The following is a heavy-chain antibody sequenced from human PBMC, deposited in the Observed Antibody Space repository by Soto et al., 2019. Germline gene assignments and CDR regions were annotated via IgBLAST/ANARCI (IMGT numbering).Heavy chain of an antibody. V-gene: IGHV4-34*01. J-gene: IGHJ6*02. CDR1: GGSFSGYY. CDR3: ARGNMVRGVIISSYYYGMDV. CDR2: INHSGST. Sequence: SETLSLTCAVYGGSFSGYYWSWMRQPPGKGLEWIGEINHSGSTNYNPSLKSRVTISVDMSKNQFSLKLSSVTAADTAVYYCARGNMVRGVIISSYYYGMDVWGQGTTVTVSS. D-gene: IGHD3-10*01.